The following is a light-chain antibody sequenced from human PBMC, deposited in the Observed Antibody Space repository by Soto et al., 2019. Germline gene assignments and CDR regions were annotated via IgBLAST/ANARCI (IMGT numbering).Light chain of an antibody. CDR3: KQYGSWRLT. J-gene: IGKJ4*01. V-gene: IGKV3-15*01. Sequence: VMTQSPASLYVSTGQRATLSCSASLSSRRYLAWFQQKPGQAHRVLIYDASTMATGFQARFSGSGSGTEFTLTISSLQSEDFAVYYCKQYGSWRLTFGGGSKGDIK. CDR1: LSSRRY. CDR2: DAS.